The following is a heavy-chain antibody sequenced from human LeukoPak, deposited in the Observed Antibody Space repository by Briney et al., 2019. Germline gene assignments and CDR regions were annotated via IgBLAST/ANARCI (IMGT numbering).Heavy chain of an antibody. CDR3: ARVCSSGWFDY. CDR2: ISGSSSYI. V-gene: IGHV3-21*01. J-gene: IGHJ4*02. Sequence: GGSLRLSCAASGFTFSNYIMTWVRQAPGKGLEWVSSISGSSSYIYYADSVKGRFTVSRDNAKNSLYLQMNSLRAEDTAVYYCARVCSSGWFDYWGQGTLVTVS. CDR1: GFTFSNYI. D-gene: IGHD6-19*01.